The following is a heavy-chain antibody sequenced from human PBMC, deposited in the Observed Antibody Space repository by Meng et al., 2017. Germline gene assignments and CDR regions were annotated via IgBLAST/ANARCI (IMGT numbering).Heavy chain of an antibody. CDR1: GFAVSSNY. CDR3: FGHIDY. V-gene: IGHV3-15*01. CDR2: IKSNPDGGTI. D-gene: IGHD3-16*01. J-gene: IGHJ4*02. Sequence: GGSLRLSCAASGFAVSSNYMSWARQAPGKGLEWVGRIKSNPDGGTIDYAAAVKGRFTISRDDSKNMVYLQMNSLKSEDTAVYYCFGHIDYWGQGTLVTVSS.